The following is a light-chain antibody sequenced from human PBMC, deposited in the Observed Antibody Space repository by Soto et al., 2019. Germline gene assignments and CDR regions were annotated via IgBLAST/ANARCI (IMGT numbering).Light chain of an antibody. V-gene: IGKV3-15*01. CDR1: QNVRTN. Sequence: EIAMTQSPATLSVSPGERATLSCRASQNVRTNLAWYQQKPGQAPRLLIYGASTRATGIPARFSGSGSGTEFTLTISSLQSEDFAVYYCHQFHDWPLYTFGQGTRLDMK. CDR2: GAS. J-gene: IGKJ2*01. CDR3: HQFHDWPLYT.